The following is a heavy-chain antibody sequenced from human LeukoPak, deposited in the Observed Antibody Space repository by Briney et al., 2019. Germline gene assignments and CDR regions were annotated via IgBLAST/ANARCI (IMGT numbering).Heavy chain of an antibody. V-gene: IGHV1-69*04. CDR1: GGTFSSYA. CDR3: ARDRTGRIIDFDF. Sequence: ASVKVSCKASGGTFSSYAISWVRQAPGQGLEWMGRIIPILGIANYAQKFQGRVTITADKSTSTAYMEAMSLRFDDTAVYYCARDRTGRIIDFDFWGQGTLVTVSS. J-gene: IGHJ4*02. CDR2: IIPILGIA. D-gene: IGHD3-16*02.